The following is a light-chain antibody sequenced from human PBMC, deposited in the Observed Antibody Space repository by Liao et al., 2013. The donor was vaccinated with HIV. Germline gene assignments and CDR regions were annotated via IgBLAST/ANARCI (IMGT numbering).Light chain of an antibody. CDR2: YDS. Sequence: SYELTQPPSVSVAPGKTARMTCGGDNIRGKSVHWYQQRPGQAPVLVISYDSERPSGISERFSGSNSGNTATLTISRVEAGDEADYYCQVWDSPSDHRVFGGGTKLTVL. CDR1: NIRGKS. J-gene: IGLJ3*02. V-gene: IGLV3-21*04. CDR3: QVWDSPSDHRV.